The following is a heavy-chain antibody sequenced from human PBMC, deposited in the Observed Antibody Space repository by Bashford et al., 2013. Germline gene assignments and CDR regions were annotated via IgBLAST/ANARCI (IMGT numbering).Heavy chain of an antibody. D-gene: IGHD3-3*01. CDR1: GFTFSRSA. V-gene: IGHV1-58*01. CDR3: AATLRSLESDYYLDL. CDR2: IVVGSGNT. Sequence: SVKVSCKASGFTFSRSAVQWVRQARGQCLEWIGWIVVGSGNTNYAQKLQERVTITRDMSTSTAYLELNSLRSEDTAVYYCAATLRSLESDYYLDLWGLAPWSPSPQ. J-gene: IGHJ2*01.